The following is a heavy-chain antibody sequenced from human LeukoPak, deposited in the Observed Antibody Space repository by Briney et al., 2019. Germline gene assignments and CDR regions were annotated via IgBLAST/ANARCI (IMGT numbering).Heavy chain of an antibody. CDR2: MSYDGSNK. CDR1: GFTFSNYA. D-gene: IGHD6-13*01. J-gene: IGHJ6*03. V-gene: IGHV3-30*01. CDR3: ATAARDYYYMDV. Sequence: GESLRLSCAASGFTFSNYAMHWVRQAPGKGLEWVAVMSYDGSNKYYADSVKGRFTISRDISKNTLYLQMNSLRAEDTAVYYCATAARDYYYMDVWGKGTTVTVSS.